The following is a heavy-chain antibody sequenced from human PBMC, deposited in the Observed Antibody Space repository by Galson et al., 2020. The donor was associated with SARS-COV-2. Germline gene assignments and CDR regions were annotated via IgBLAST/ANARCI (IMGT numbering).Heavy chain of an antibody. Sequence: GESLKISCTASGFTFSSYGMHWVRQAPGKGLAWVAFISYDGSSTYYADSVRGRFTVSRDNSKSTLYLEMNSLRADDTAVYYCAKDDRYSSGWHVKFDYWGQGTLVTVSS. V-gene: IGHV3-30*18. CDR3: AKDDRYSSGWHVKFDY. CDR2: ISYDGSST. J-gene: IGHJ4*02. D-gene: IGHD6-19*01. CDR1: GFTFSSYG.